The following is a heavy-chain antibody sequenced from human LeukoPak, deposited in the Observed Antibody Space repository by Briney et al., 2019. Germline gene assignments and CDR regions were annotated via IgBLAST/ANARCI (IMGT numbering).Heavy chain of an antibody. D-gene: IGHD3-3*01. CDR1: GGSFSGYY. V-gene: IGHV4-34*01. CDR3: ARVSGYGAFDI. J-gene: IGHJ3*02. CDR2: INHSGST. Sequence: SETLSLTCAVYGGSFSGYYWSWIRQPPGKGLEWIGEINHSGSTNYNPSLKSRVTISVDTSKNQFSLKLSSVTAADTAVYYCARVSGYGAFDIWGQGTMVTVS.